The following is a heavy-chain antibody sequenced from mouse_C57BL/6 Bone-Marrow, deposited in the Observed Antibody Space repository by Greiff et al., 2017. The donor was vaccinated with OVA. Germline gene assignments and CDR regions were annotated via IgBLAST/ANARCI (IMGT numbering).Heavy chain of an antibody. CDR3: VRHNGNYGYAMDY. CDR2: IRSKRNNYAT. CDR1: GFSFNTYA. Sequence: EVQLVESGGGLVQPKGSLKLSCAASGFSFNTYAMNWVRQAPGKGLEWVARIRSKRNNYATYYADSVKDRFTISRDDSESMLYLQMNNLKTEDTAMYYCVRHNGNYGYAMDYWGQGTSVTVSS. V-gene: IGHV10-1*01. J-gene: IGHJ4*01. D-gene: IGHD2-1*01.